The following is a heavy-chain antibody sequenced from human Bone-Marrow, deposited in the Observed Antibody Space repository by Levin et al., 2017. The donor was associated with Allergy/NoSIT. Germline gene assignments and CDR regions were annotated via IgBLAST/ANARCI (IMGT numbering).Heavy chain of an antibody. Sequence: SCAASGFTISTNYMSWVRQAPGKGLEWVSVIHSGGSTYYADSVKGRFTISRDNSKNTLYLTMNSLRAEDTAVYYCARDLQFDYWGQGTLVTVSA. J-gene: IGHJ4*02. CDR3: ARDLQFDY. CDR2: IHSGGST. CDR1: GFTISTNY. V-gene: IGHV3-53*01.